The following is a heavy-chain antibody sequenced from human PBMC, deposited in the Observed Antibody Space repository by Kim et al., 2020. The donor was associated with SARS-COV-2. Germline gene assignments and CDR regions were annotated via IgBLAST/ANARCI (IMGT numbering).Heavy chain of an antibody. CDR2: LSSSSSTI. J-gene: IGHJ4*02. V-gene: IGHV3-48*04. D-gene: IGHD6-19*01. CDR1: GFTFSSYS. Sequence: GGSLRLSCAASGFTFSSYSMNWVRQAPGKGLEWVSYLSSSSSTIYYADSVKGRFTISRDNAKNSLYLQMNSLRAEDTAVYYCARRGRSGWSFGYWGQGTLVTVSS. CDR3: ARRGRSGWSFGY.